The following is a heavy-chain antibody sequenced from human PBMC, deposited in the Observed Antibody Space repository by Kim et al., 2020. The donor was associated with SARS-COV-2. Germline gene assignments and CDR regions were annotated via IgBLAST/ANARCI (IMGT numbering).Heavy chain of an antibody. D-gene: IGHD6-6*01. CDR3: AREGRQSSTTARHMGY. Sequence: YADSGKGRFSIARDTTTLYLQMNSLRAEDTAVYYCAREGRQSSTTARHMGYWGQGTLVTVSS. V-gene: IGHV3-33*01. J-gene: IGHJ4*02.